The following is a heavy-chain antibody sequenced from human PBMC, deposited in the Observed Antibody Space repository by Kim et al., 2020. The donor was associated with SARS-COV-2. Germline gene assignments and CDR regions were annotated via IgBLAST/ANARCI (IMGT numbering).Heavy chain of an antibody. J-gene: IGHJ2*01. V-gene: IGHV3-21*01. CDR2: ISSSSSYI. D-gene: IGHD5-12*01. Sequence: GGSLRLSCAASGFTFSSYSMNWVRQAPGKGLEWVSSISSSSSYIYYADSVKGRFTISRDNAKNSLYLQMNSLRAEDTAVYYCARDIRSGYDLFYWYFDLWGRGTLVTVSS. CDR1: GFTFSSYS. CDR3: ARDIRSGYDLFYWYFDL.